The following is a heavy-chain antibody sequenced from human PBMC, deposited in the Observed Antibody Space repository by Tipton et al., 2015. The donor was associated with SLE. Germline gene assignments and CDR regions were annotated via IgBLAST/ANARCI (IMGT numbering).Heavy chain of an antibody. CDR2: IYYSGNT. D-gene: IGHD3-10*01. Sequence: LRLSCTVSGGSISDYYWSWIRQPPGKGLEWIGYIYYSGNTNYNPSLKSRVTISVDTSTNQFSLKLSSVTAADTAVYYCAREGAEKVRTSYYYYMDVWGKGTTVTISS. J-gene: IGHJ6*03. CDR1: GGSISDYY. V-gene: IGHV4-59*01. CDR3: AREGAEKVRTSYYYYMDV.